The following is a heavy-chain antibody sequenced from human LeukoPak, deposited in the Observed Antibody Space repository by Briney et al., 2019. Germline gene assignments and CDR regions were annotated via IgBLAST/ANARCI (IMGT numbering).Heavy chain of an antibody. CDR3: ARGWKHYDFWSGHIWFDP. V-gene: IGHV1-18*01. CDR2: ISAYNGNT. D-gene: IGHD3-3*01. J-gene: IGHJ5*02. Sequence: ASVKVSCKASGYTFTSYGISWARQAPGQGLEWMGWISAYNGNTNYAQKLQGRVTMTTDTSTSTAYMELRSLRSDDTAVYYCARGWKHYDFWSGHIWFDPWGQGTLVTVSS. CDR1: GYTFTSYG.